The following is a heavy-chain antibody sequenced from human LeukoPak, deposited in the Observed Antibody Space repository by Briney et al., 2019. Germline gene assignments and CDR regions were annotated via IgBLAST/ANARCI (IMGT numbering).Heavy chain of an antibody. Sequence: SQTLSLTCTVSGGAITSGGYSWNWIRQPPGKGLEWVGCIYDRGPAYYNPSLKSRFTISVDRPKNQFFLNVTSLTAADTAVYYCARSRQASGLFNSWGQGTLVVVSS. CDR1: GGAITSGGYS. V-gene: IGHV4-30-2*01. CDR3: ARSRQASGLFNS. D-gene: IGHD3-10*01. CDR2: IYDRGPA. J-gene: IGHJ5*01.